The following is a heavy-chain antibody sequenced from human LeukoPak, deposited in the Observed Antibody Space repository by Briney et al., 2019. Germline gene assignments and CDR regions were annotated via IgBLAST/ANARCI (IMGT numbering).Heavy chain of an antibody. CDR1: GFTFSSYG. V-gene: IGHV3-33*08. D-gene: IGHD3-9*01. J-gene: IGHJ5*02. CDR2: IWYDGSNK. CDR3: ARASADLRYFDWLLNWFDP. Sequence: GGSLRLSCAASGFTFSSYGMHWVRQAPGKGLEWAAVIWYDGSNKYYADSVKGRFTISRDNSKNTLYLQMNSLRAEDTAVYYCARASADLRYFDWLLNWFDPWGQGTLVTVSS.